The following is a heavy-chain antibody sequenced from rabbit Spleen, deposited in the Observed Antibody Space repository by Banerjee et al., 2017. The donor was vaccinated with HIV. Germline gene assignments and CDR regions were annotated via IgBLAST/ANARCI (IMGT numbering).Heavy chain of an antibody. CDR3: ARDKELDIWGYEFNL. J-gene: IGHJ4*01. Sequence: QEQLEESGGGLVKPGGSLTLTCKASGIDFSSHYYMCWVRQAPGKGLEWIGCIVVSGTGATYYATWTKGRFTISKTSSTTVTLQLTSLTAADTATYFCARDKELDIWGYEFNLWGPGTLVTVS. V-gene: IGHV1S45*01. D-gene: IGHD3-1*01. CDR1: GIDFSSHYY. CDR2: IVVSGTGAT.